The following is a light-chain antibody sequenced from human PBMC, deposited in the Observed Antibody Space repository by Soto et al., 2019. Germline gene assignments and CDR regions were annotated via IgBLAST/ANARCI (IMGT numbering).Light chain of an antibody. Sequence: DIQMTQSSFTPSASVGDRVTITCRASQSISTWLAWYQQKPGKAPKLLIYKASSLEGGVPSRFSGSGSGTEFNITVSSLQPDDFATYYCQQYNTYPLTFGGGTKVDIK. J-gene: IGKJ4*01. CDR1: QSISTW. CDR2: KAS. CDR3: QQYNTYPLT. V-gene: IGKV1-5*03.